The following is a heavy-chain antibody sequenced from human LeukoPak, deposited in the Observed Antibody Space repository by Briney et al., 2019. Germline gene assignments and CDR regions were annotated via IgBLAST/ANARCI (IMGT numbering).Heavy chain of an antibody. CDR2: ISSSGSTI. Sequence: GGSLRLSCAASGFIFSNYGMNWVRQAPGKGLEWVSYISSSGSTIYYADSVKGRFTISRDNAKNSLYLQMNSLRAEDTAVYYCAREWGYCSSTSCYTGYYYYYGMDVWGQGTTVTVSS. CDR3: AREWGYCSSTSCYTGYYYYYGMDV. V-gene: IGHV3-48*04. D-gene: IGHD2-2*02. CDR1: GFIFSNYG. J-gene: IGHJ6*02.